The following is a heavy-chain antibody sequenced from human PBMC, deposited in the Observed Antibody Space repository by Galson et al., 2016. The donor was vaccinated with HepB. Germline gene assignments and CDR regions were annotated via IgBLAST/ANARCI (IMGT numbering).Heavy chain of an antibody. CDR1: GGSFSDYY. CDR3: ARGHLGVYDLWRSMSGVWFDH. Sequence: SETLSLTCAIYGGSFSDYYWTWIRQPPGKGLEWIGEIHLRGRTNYNPSLKSRVTLSLDTSKNQFSLKLTSLTAADTAVYYCARGHLGVYDLWRSMSGVWFDHWGQGTLVTVSS. CDR2: IHLRGRT. V-gene: IGHV4-34*01. D-gene: IGHD3-3*01. J-gene: IGHJ5*02.